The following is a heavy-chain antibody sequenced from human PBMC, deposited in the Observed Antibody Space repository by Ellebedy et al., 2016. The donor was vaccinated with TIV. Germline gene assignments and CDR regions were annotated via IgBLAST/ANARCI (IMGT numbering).Heavy chain of an antibody. Sequence: PGGSLRLSCAASGFTFSNNWMSWVRQAPGKGLKWVANIKEDGSERHYVDSEKGRFTISRDNAKNSLYLQMNSLRVEDTAVYYCARVKTGTGGNSCLLDYWGQGTLVTVSS. D-gene: IGHD2-15*01. CDR3: ARVKTGTGGNSCLLDY. CDR2: IKEDGSER. V-gene: IGHV3-7*01. J-gene: IGHJ4*02. CDR1: GFTFSNNW.